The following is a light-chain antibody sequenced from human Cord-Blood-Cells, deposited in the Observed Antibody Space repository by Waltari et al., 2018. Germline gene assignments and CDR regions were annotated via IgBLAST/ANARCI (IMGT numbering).Light chain of an antibody. CDR2: MNN. CDR1: SSNIGSTT. CDR3: AAWDDSLNGWV. V-gene: IGLV1-44*01. J-gene: IGLJ3*02. Sequence: QSVLTQPPSASGTPGQRVTISCSGSSSNIGSTTVNWYQQLPGTAPKLLIYMNNQRPSGVPDRFSGSKSGTSASLAISGLQSEDEADYYCAAWDDSLNGWVFGGGTKLTVL.